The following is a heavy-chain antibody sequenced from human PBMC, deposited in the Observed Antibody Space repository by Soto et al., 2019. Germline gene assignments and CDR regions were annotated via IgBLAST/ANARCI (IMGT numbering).Heavy chain of an antibody. Sequence: PSETLSLTCAVYGGSFSGYYWSWIRQPPGKGLEWIGEINHSGSTNYNPSLKSRVTISVDTSKNQFSLKLSSVTAADAAVYYCASLLAAAGPNWFDPWGQGTLVTVSA. CDR1: GGSFSGYY. V-gene: IGHV4-34*01. D-gene: IGHD6-13*01. J-gene: IGHJ5*02. CDR2: INHSGST. CDR3: ASLLAAAGPNWFDP.